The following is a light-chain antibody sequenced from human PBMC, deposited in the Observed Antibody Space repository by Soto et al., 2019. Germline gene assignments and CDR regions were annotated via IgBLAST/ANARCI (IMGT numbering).Light chain of an antibody. CDR3: SSYTINSTLV. J-gene: IGLJ2*01. Sequence: QSVLTQPASVSGSPGQSITISCTGTSSDVGGYKYVSWYQQHPDKAPKLIIFEVSNRPSGISSRFSGSKSGNTASLTISGLQAEDEADYYCSSYTINSTLVFGGGTKLTVL. CDR2: EVS. V-gene: IGLV2-14*01. CDR1: SSDVGGYKY.